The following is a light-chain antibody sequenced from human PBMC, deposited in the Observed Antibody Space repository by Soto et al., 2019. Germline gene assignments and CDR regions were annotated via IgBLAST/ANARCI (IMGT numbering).Light chain of an antibody. J-gene: IGKJ5*01. V-gene: IGKV3D-15*01. CDR3: QQYNNWPPT. Sequence: EIVLTQSPATLSSSPGQTSTLSCRSSQYVGTRLAWYQHKPGQAPRLLIYDTSNRATGIPARFSGSGSGTEFTLTISSLQSEDFAVYYCQQYNNWPPTFGQGTRLEIK. CDR1: QYVGTR. CDR2: DTS.